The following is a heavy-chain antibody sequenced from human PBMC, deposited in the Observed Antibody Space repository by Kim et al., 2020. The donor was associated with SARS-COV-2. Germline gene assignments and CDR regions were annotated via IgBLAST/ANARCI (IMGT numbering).Heavy chain of an antibody. Sequence: SETLSLTCTVSGGSNTNHYYYWGWIRQPPGKGLEWIGSINYSGHTYYNPSIKSRVTISVDTSKNQFSLNLNSVTAADTAVFYCARQIATRGDWAFDSWGQRTPVTVSS. V-gene: IGHV4-39*01. CDR3: ARQIATRGDWAFDS. CDR2: INYSGHT. CDR1: GGSNTNHYYY. D-gene: IGHD2-21*02. J-gene: IGHJ4*02.